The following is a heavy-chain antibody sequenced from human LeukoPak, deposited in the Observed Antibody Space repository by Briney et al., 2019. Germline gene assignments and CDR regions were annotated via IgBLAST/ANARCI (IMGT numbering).Heavy chain of an antibody. V-gene: IGHV4-39*01. CDR2: MYFSGST. CDR1: GGSVSSSFYY. Sequence: PSETLSLTCTVSGGSVSSSFYYWGWVRQPPGKGLEWIGSMYFSGSTHYNPSLKSRVTISVDTSKNQFSLKLTSVTAADTAVYYCARIPYYYDSSGYTPEFDPWGQGSLVTVSS. J-gene: IGHJ5*02. D-gene: IGHD3-22*01. CDR3: ARIPYYYDSSGYTPEFDP.